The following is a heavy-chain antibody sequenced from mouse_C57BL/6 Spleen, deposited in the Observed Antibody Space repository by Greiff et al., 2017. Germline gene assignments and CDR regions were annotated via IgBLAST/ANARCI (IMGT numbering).Heavy chain of an antibody. V-gene: IGHV1-82*01. CDR3: AREDYYSNYGFAY. CDR1: GYAFSSSW. Sequence: QVQLQQSGPELVKPGASVKISCKASGYAFSSSWMNWVKQRPGKGLEWIGRISPGDGDPNYNGKFKGKATLTAEKSSSTAYMQVSSLTSEDSAVYFCAREDYYSNYGFAYWGQGTLVTVSA. CDR2: ISPGDGDP. D-gene: IGHD2-5*01. J-gene: IGHJ3*01.